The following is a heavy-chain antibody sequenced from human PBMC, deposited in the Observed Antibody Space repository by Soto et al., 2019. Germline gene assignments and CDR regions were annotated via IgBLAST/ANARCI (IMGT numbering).Heavy chain of an antibody. CDR2: ISGSGGST. CDR1: GFTFSSYA. Sequence: PGGSLRLSCAASGFTFSSYAMSWVRQAPGKGLEWVSAISGSGGSTYYADSVKGRFTISRDNSKNTLYLQMNSLRAEDTAVYYCASIPIIVVVPAPFVGPIMDVWGKGTTVTV. J-gene: IGHJ6*04. D-gene: IGHD2-2*01. CDR3: ASIPIIVVVPAPFVGPIMDV. V-gene: IGHV3-23*01.